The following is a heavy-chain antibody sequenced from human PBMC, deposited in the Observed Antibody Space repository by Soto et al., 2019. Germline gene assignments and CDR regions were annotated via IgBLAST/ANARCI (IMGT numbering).Heavy chain of an antibody. J-gene: IGHJ3*02. CDR1: GFTFSNYG. Sequence: QVQLVESGGGVVQPGRSLRLSCAASGFTFSNYGMHWVRQAPGKGLEWLAVIINDRSDEKYGDSVKGRVTISRDNSKNTLYLQINSLRVEDTAVYYCARDDDRPDNGLDMWGQGTVVTVSS. V-gene: IGHV3-33*05. CDR2: IINDRSDE. D-gene: IGHD2-8*01. CDR3: ARDDDRPDNGLDM.